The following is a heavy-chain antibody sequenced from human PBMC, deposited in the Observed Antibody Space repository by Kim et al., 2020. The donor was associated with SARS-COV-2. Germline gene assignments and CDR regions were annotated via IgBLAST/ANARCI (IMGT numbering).Heavy chain of an antibody. CDR2: ISAYNGNT. CDR3: ATTYYYDSSGYYRTAIRAEYFQH. Sequence: ASVKVSCKASGYTFTSYGISWVRQAPGQGLEWMGWISAYNGNTNYAQKLQGRVTMTTDTSTSTAYMELRSLRSDDTAVYYCATTYYYDSSGYYRTAIRAEYFQHWGQGTLVTVSS. J-gene: IGHJ1*01. V-gene: IGHV1-18*01. CDR1: GYTFTSYG. D-gene: IGHD3-22*01.